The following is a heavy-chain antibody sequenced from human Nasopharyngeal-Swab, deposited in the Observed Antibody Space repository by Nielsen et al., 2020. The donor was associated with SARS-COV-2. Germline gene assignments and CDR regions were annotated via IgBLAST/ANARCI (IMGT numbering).Heavy chain of an antibody. Sequence: WIRQPPGKGLEWVANIKHNGSREFYVDSVKGRFTILRDNAKNSLYLQMNSLRVEDTAVYYCARERSWGGAFDIWGQGTLVTVSS. J-gene: IGHJ3*02. V-gene: IGHV3-7*01. CDR2: IKHNGSRE. D-gene: IGHD2-21*01. CDR3: ARERSWGGAFDI.